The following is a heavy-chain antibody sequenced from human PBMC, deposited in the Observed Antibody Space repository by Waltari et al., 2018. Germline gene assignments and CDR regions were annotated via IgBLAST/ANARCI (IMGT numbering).Heavy chain of an antibody. Sequence: QVQLVQTWAEVKQPGASVKVSCKASGYTFPISALPWVRRDTGQGLEWMGWMNPNSGNTGYAQKFQGRVTITRNTSISTAYMELSSLRSEDTAVYYCARGQPFRYGGNPPVYWGQGTLVTVSS. CDR2: MNPNSGNT. CDR3: ARGQPFRYGGNPPVY. J-gene: IGHJ4*02. D-gene: IGHD2-15*01. V-gene: IGHV1-8*03. CDR1: GYTFPISA.